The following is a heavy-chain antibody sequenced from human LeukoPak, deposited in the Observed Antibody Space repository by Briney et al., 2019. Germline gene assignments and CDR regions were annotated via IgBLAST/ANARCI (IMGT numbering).Heavy chain of an antibody. CDR2: TYTSGSI. J-gene: IGHJ4*02. V-gene: IGHV4-4*07. Sequence: SETLSLTCTVSGASISSYYWSWIRQPAGKGLEWIGRTYTSGSINYNPSLKSRVTMSVDTSKNQFSLKLSSVTTADTAVYYCARRPKSGSYYRYWGQGILVTVSS. CDR3: ARRPKSGSYYRY. D-gene: IGHD1-26*01. CDR1: GASISSYY.